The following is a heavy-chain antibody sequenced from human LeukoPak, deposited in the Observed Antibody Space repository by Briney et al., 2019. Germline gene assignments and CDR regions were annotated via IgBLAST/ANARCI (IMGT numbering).Heavy chain of an antibody. Sequence: ASVKVSCKASGYTFTSYGISWVRQAPGQGLEWMGWINPNSGDTNYAQKFQGRVTMTRDTSISTACMELSRLRSDDTAVYYCARVRYRLAETYIDYWGQGTLVTVSS. CDR3: ARVRYRLAETYIDY. V-gene: IGHV1-2*02. D-gene: IGHD3-16*01. J-gene: IGHJ4*02. CDR2: INPNSGDT. CDR1: GYTFTSYG.